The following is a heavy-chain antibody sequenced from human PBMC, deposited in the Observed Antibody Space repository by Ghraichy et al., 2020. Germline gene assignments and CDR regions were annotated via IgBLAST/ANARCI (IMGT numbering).Heavy chain of an antibody. CDR2: VYFTGNT. CDR3: ARASRPYSFNTGYYADWFGP. J-gene: IGHJ5*02. D-gene: IGHD3-9*01. V-gene: IGHV4-4*07. Sequence: SETLSLTCSVSNGSIGTYYWSWIRQSAGRALEWIGRVYFTGNTNYNPSLKSRVTMSLDMSRNQVFLKMTSVTAADTAVYYCARASRPYSFNTGYYADWFGPWGPGVVVTVSS. CDR1: NGSIGTYY.